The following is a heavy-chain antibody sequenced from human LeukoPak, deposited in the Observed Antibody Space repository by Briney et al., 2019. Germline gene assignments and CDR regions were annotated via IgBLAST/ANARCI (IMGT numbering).Heavy chain of an antibody. CDR1: GGSFSGYY. CDR3: ARGTLYYGSESYDY. V-gene: IGHV4-34*01. Sequence: SETLSHTCAVYGGSFSGYYWSWIRQPPGKGLEWIGSIYYSGSTYYNPSLKSRVTISVDTSKNQFSLKLSSVTAADTAVYYCARGTLYYGSESYDYWGQGTLVAVSS. D-gene: IGHD3-10*01. CDR2: IYYSGST. J-gene: IGHJ4*02.